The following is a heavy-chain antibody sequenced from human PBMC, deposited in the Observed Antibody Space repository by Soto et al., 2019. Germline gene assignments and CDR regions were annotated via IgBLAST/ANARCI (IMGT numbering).Heavy chain of an antibody. CDR2: INPSGGST. CDR3: ARVERYCSGGSCYSGAFDI. J-gene: IGHJ3*02. V-gene: IGHV1-46*03. Sequence: ASVKVSCKASGYTFTSYYMHWVRQAPGQGLERMGIINPSGGSTSYAQKFQGRVTMTRDTSTSTVYMELSSLRSEDTAVYYCARVERYCSGGSCYSGAFDIWGQGTMVTVSS. CDR1: GYTFTSYY. D-gene: IGHD2-15*01.